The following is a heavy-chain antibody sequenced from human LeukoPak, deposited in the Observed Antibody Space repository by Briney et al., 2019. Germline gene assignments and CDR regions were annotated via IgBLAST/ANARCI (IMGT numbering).Heavy chain of an antibody. CDR1: GFTFSSYG. Sequence: GGSLRLSCAASGFTFSSYGMHWVRQAPGKGLEWVAVIWYDGSNKYYADSVKGRFTISRDNSKNTLYLQMNSLRAEDTAVYYCARDRGYCSGGSCYSRAWFDPWGQGTLVSVSS. CDR3: ARDRGYCSGGSCYSRAWFDP. V-gene: IGHV3-33*01. J-gene: IGHJ5*02. D-gene: IGHD2-15*01. CDR2: IWYDGSNK.